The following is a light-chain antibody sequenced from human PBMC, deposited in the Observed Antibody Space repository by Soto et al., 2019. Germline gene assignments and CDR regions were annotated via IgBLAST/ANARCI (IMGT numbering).Light chain of an antibody. CDR3: AAWDDSLRGHV. Sequence: QSVLTQAPSASGTPGQRVTISCSGSSSNVGGNYVYWYQQFPGTAPKLLIYRNDQRPSGVPDRFSGSKSGTSASLAISGLRSDDDADYHCAAWDDSLRGHVFGGGTKLTVL. J-gene: IGLJ3*02. CDR2: RND. CDR1: SSNVGGNY. V-gene: IGLV1-47*01.